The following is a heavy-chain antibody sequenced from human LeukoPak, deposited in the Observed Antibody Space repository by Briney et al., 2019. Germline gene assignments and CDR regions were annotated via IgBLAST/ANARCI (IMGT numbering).Heavy chain of an antibody. CDR3: AREHGMDV. V-gene: IGHV1-2*02. Sequence: VAAVKVSCKASGYTFTGYYMHWVRQAPGQGLEWMGWINPNGGGTNYAQKFQGRVTMTRDTSISTAYMELSRLKSDDTAVYYCAREHGMDVWGQGTTVTVSS. CDR1: GYTFTGYY. J-gene: IGHJ6*02. CDR2: INPNGGGT.